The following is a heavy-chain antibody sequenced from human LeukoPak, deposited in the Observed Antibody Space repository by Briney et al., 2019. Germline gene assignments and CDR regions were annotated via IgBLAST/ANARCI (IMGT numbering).Heavy chain of an antibody. J-gene: IGHJ5*02. Sequence: PGGSLRLSCAASGFIFSGSAMHWVRQASGKGLKWVGRIRTKANSYATAYAASVKGRFTISRDDSKNTAYLQMNSLKTEDTAVYYCTRRVPMSHNWFDPWGQGTLVTVSS. CDR1: GFIFSGSA. V-gene: IGHV3-73*01. CDR3: TRRVPMSHNWFDP. CDR2: IRTKANSYAT. D-gene: IGHD3-22*01.